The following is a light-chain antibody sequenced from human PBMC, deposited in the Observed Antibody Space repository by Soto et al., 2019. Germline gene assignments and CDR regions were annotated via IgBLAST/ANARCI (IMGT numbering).Light chain of an antibody. Sequence: EVVMTQSPATLSVSPGESATLSCRASHSVSSSLAWYQQKPGQTPRLLIYGASTRATGVPARFSGSGSGTEFTLTIGSLQSEDFAVYYCHHYNTWPWTFGQGTKVDIK. CDR2: GAS. CDR3: HHYNTWPWT. CDR1: HSVSSS. V-gene: IGKV3-15*01. J-gene: IGKJ1*01.